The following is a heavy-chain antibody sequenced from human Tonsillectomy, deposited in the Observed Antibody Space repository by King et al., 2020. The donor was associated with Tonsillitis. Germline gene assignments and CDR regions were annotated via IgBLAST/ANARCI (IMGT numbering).Heavy chain of an antibody. V-gene: IGHV3-13*01. Sequence: VQLVEFGGGLVQPGGSLRLSCAASGFTFSSYDMHWVRQATGKGLEWVSAIGTAGDTYYPGSVKGRFTISRENAKNSLYLQMNSLRAGDTAVYYCARGGIAAAGYFDYWPGNPGHRLL. CDR1: GFTFSSYD. J-gene: IGHJ4*02. D-gene: IGHD6-13*01. CDR3: ARGGIAAAGYFDY. CDR2: IGTAGDT.